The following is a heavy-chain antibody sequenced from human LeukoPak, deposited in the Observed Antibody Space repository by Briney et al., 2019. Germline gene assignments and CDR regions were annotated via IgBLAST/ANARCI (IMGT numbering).Heavy chain of an antibody. J-gene: IGHJ4*02. V-gene: IGHV4-38-2*02. CDR2: IYHSGST. D-gene: IGHD3-22*01. Sequence: SETLSLTCTVSGYSISSGYYWGWIRQPPGKGLEWIGSIYHSGSTYYNPSLKSRVTISVDTSKNQFSLKLSSVTAADTAVYYCARGGVYYYDSSFYWGQGTLVTVSS. CDR1: GYSISSGYY. CDR3: ARGGVYYYDSSFY.